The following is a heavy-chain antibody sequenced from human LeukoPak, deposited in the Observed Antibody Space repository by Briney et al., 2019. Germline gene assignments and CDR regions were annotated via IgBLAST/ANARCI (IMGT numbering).Heavy chain of an antibody. V-gene: IGHV3-53*01. CDR2: IYSGGST. Sequence: GGSLRLSCAASGFTVSSNYMSWVRQAPGKGLEWVSVIYSGGSTYYADSVKGRFTISRDNSKNTLYLQMDSLRAEDTAVYYCARQRVENYYYGMDVWGQGTTVTVPS. D-gene: IGHD2-15*01. J-gene: IGHJ6*02. CDR3: ARQRVENYYYGMDV. CDR1: GFTVSSNY.